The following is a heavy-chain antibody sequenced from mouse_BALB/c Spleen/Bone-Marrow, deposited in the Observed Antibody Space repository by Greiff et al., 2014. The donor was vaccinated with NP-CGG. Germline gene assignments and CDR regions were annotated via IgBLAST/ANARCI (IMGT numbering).Heavy chain of an antibody. CDR2: ISDGSTYT. V-gene: IGHV5-4*02. D-gene: IGHD2-14*01. CDR1: GFTFSDYY. Sequence: SXXGLVKPGGSLKLSCAASGFTFSDYYMYWVRQTPEKRLEWVATISDGSTYTYYPDSVKGRFTISRDNAKNNLYLQMSSLKSEDTALYYCARDRGVQGYAMDYWGQGTSVTVSS. J-gene: IGHJ4*01. CDR3: ARDRGVQGYAMDY.